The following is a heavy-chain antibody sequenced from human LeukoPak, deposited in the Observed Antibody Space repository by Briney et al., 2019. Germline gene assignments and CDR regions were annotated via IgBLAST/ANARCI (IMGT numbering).Heavy chain of an antibody. CDR1: GFTFSSYA. V-gene: IGHV3-30-3*01. CDR3: ARDGKQWLALGYFDY. J-gene: IGHJ4*02. Sequence: GRSLRLSCAASGFTFSSYAMHWVRQAPGKGLEWVAVISYDGSNKYYADSVKGRFTISRDNSKNTLYLQMNSLRAEDTAVYYCARDGKQWLALGYFDYWGQGTLVTVSS. CDR2: ISYDGSNK. D-gene: IGHD6-19*01.